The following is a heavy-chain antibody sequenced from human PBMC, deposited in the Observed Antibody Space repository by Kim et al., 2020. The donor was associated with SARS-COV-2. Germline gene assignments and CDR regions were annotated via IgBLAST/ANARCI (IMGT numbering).Heavy chain of an antibody. D-gene: IGHD3-22*01. V-gene: IGHV1-18*04. J-gene: IGHJ5*02. CDR3: ARDYYDSSGYYRVDWFDP. CDR2: ISAYNGNT. Sequence: ASVKVSCKASGYTFTSYGISWVRQAPGQGLEWMGWISAYNGNTNYAQKLQGRVTMTTDTSTSTAYMELRSLRSDDTAVYYCARDYYDSSGYYRVDWFDPWGQGTLVTVSS. CDR1: GYTFTSYG.